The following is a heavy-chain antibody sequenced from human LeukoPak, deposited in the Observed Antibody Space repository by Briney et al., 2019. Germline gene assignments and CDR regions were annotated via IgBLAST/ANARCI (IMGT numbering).Heavy chain of an antibody. D-gene: IGHD4-11*01. Sequence: PSETLSLTCSVSGGSIRHHFWSWIRLPPGKGLEWIGNIYYTTNPNYSPSLASRVTISVDTSKNQLSLNLNSVSAADTAIYYCARDRNYFDAWGQGTRVTVSS. V-gene: IGHV4-59*11. CDR3: ARDRNYFDA. J-gene: IGHJ5*02. CDR2: IYYTTNP. CDR1: GGSIRHHF.